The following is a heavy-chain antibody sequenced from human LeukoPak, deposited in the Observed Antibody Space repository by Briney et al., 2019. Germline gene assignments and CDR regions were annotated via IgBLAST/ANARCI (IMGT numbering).Heavy chain of an antibody. CDR2: IYPGDSDT. V-gene: IGHV5-51*01. J-gene: IGHJ4*02. Sequence: GESLKISCKGSGYTFTNYWIGWVRQMPGKGLEFMGIIYPGDSDTRYSPSFQGQVTISVDKSINTAYLQWSSLKASDSAMYYCARAGYSDRWDGVDYWGQGTLVTVSS. CDR1: GYTFTNYW. CDR3: ARAGYSDRWDGVDY. D-gene: IGHD5-12*01.